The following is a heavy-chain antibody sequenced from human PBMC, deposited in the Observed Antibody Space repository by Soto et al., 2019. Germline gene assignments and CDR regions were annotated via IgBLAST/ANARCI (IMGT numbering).Heavy chain of an antibody. CDR3: ARGGSVGCSGGSCYGIDY. V-gene: IGHV1-69*01. D-gene: IGHD2-15*01. CDR1: GGTFSSYA. J-gene: IGHJ4*02. CDR2: IIPIFGTA. Sequence: QVQLVQSGAEVKKPGSSVKVSCKASGGTFSSYAISWVRQAPGQGLEGMGGIIPIFGTATYAQKFQGRVTITADESTSTAYMELSSLRSEDTAVYYCARGGSVGCSGGSCYGIDYWGQGTLVTVSS.